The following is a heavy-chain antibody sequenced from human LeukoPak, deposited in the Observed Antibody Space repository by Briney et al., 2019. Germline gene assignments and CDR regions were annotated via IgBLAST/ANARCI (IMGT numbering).Heavy chain of an antibody. Sequence: KPSETLSLTCAVSGYSISSGYYWGWIRQPPGKGLEWIGSIYHSGSTYYNPSLKSRVTISVDTSENQFSLKLSSVTAADTAVYYCARGTRYCSSTTCYADMDVWGKGTTVTVSS. CDR3: ARGTRYCSSTTCYADMDV. V-gene: IGHV4-38-2*01. CDR1: GYSISSGYY. J-gene: IGHJ6*03. CDR2: IYHSGST. D-gene: IGHD2-2*01.